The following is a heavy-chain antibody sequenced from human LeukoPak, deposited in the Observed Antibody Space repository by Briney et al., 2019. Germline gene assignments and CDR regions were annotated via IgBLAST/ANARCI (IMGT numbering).Heavy chain of an antibody. Sequence: PGRSLRLSCAASGFTFDDYAMHWVRQAPGKGLEWVSGISWNSGSIGYADSVKGRFTISRDNAKNSLYLQINSLRAEDTALYYCAKGYSSGWIDYWGQGTLVTVSS. CDR1: GFTFDDYA. J-gene: IGHJ4*02. CDR2: ISWNSGSI. D-gene: IGHD6-19*01. CDR3: AKGYSSGWIDY. V-gene: IGHV3-9*01.